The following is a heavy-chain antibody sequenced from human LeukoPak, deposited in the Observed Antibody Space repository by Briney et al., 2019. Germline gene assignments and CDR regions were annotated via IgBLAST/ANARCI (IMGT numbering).Heavy chain of an antibody. CDR3: ARDGRSSQYFDY. V-gene: IGHV3-30*02. CDR2: IRYDGSNK. J-gene: IGHJ4*02. Sequence: GGSLRLSFAASGFTFSSYGMHWVRQAPGKGLEWVAFIRYDGSNKYYADSVKGRFTTSRDNSKNTLYLQMNSLRAEDTAVYYCARDGRSSQYFDYWGQGTLVTVSS. D-gene: IGHD6-13*01. CDR1: GFTFSSYG.